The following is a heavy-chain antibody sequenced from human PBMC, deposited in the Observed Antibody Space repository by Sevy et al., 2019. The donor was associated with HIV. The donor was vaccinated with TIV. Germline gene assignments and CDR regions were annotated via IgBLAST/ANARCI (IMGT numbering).Heavy chain of an antibody. J-gene: IGHJ3*02. V-gene: IGHV3-23*01. D-gene: IGHD2-21*01. CDR1: GFTFSSYA. Sequence: GGSLRLSCAASGFTFSSYAMSWVRQAPGKGLEWVSAISGSGGSTYYADSVKGRFTISRDNSKNALYLQMNSLRAEDTAVYYCAKEGYCGGDYYGAFDIWGQGTMVTVSS. CDR2: ISGSGGST. CDR3: AKEGYCGGDYYGAFDI.